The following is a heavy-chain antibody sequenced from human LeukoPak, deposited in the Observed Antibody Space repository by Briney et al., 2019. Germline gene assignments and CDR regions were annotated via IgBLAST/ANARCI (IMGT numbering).Heavy chain of an antibody. J-gene: IGHJ5*02. CDR1: GGSISSYY. V-gene: IGHV4-59*01. CDR3: ATLTGYSSESWFDP. CDR2: IYYTGST. D-gene: IGHD3-9*01. Sequence: PSETLSLTCTVSGGSISSYYWSWIRQPPGKGLEWIGYIYYTGSTNYNPSLKSRVTISVDTSKNQFSLKLSSVTAADTAVYYCATLTGYSSESWFDPWGQGILVTVSS.